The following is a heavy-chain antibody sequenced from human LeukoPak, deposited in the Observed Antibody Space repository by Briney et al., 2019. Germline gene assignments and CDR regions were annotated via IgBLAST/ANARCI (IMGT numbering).Heavy chain of an antibody. V-gene: IGHV4-38-2*02. D-gene: IGHD3-10*01. CDR3: AREPAGVRSGSYYRHFDY. CDR2: IYHSGST. Sequence: SETLSLTCSVSGYFISSGYYWGWIRQPPGKGLEWIGSIYHSGSTYYNPSLKSRVTISVDTSKNQFSLKLSSVTAADTAVYYCAREPAGVRSGSYYRHFDYWGQGTLVTVSS. CDR1: GYFISSGYY. J-gene: IGHJ4*02.